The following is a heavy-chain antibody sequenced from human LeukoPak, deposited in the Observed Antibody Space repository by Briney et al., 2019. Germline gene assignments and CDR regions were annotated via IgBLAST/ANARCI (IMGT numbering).Heavy chain of an antibody. V-gene: IGHV3-74*01. D-gene: IGHD6-19*01. J-gene: IGHJ6*03. Sequence: GGSLRLSCAAAGFTFSNYWMYWVRQVPGKGLVWVSRISPDGNDTSHADSVKGRFTISRDNAKNTLYLQMNSLRPEDTALYYCARDGGWYKRGLDHYYYYMDVWGKGTTVTVSS. CDR1: GFTFSNYW. CDR3: ARDGGWYKRGLDHYYYYMDV. CDR2: ISPDGNDT.